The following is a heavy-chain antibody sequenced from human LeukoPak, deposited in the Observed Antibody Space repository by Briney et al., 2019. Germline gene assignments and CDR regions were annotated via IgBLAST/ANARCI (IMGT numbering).Heavy chain of an antibody. CDR1: GFTFSSYS. D-gene: IGHD3-10*01. J-gene: IGHJ4*02. CDR2: ISSSSSTI. Sequence: GGSLRLSCAASGFTFSSYSMSWVRQAPGKGLEWVSYISSSSSTIYYADSVKGRFTISRDNAKNSLYLQMNSLRAEDTAVYYCARDQGYYGSGSYGYWGQGTLVTVSS. V-gene: IGHV3-48*01. CDR3: ARDQGYYGSGSYGY.